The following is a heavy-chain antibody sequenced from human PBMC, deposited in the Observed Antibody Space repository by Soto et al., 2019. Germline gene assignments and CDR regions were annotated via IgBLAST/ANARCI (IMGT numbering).Heavy chain of an antibody. V-gene: IGHV4-30-4*01. Sequence: PSETLSLTCTVSGGSTSSDNYWSWIRQPPGKGLEWIGHIYYSGNTDYNPSLKSRLAISIGTSKNQFSLKLSSVTAADTAVYFCAREGGESSDGLYYFDPWGQGSLVTVSS. CDR3: AREGGESSDGLYYFDP. J-gene: IGHJ4*02. CDR1: GGSTSSDNY. D-gene: IGHD3-16*01. CDR2: IYYSGNT.